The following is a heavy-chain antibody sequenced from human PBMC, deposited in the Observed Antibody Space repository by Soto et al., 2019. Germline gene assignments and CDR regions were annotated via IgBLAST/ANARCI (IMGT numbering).Heavy chain of an antibody. Sequence: PGGSLRLSCAASGFTFSSYAMHWVRQAPGKGLEWVAVISYDGSNKYYADSVKGRFTISRDNSKNTLYLQMNSLRAEDTAVYYCAREAAVVVAHYDYWGQGTLVTVSS. V-gene: IGHV3-30-3*01. J-gene: IGHJ4*02. CDR3: AREAAVVVAHYDY. CDR2: ISYDGSNK. D-gene: IGHD2-15*01. CDR1: GFTFSSYA.